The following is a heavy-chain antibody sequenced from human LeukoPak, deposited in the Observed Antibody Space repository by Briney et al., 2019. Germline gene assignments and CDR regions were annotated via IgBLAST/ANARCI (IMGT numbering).Heavy chain of an antibody. J-gene: IGHJ3*02. CDR2: IYYSGST. D-gene: IGHD4-17*01. CDR1: GGSISGYY. V-gene: IGHV4-59*01. Sequence: SETLSLTCSVSGGSISGYYWSWIRQPPGKGLEWIGYIYYSGSTNYNPSLKSRVTISVDTSKNQFSLKLSSVTAADTAVYYCAREETMTTGGGEAFDIWGQGTMVTVSS. CDR3: AREETMTTGGGEAFDI.